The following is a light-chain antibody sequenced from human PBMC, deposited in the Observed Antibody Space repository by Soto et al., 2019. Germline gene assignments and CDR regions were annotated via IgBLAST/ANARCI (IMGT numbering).Light chain of an antibody. CDR2: GAS. V-gene: IGKV3-20*01. CDR3: QQYGSSPLT. CDR1: QTVSSS. J-gene: IGKJ4*01. Sequence: EVVFTEGASTLSLSPVERATLSCRTSQTVSSSLAWYQHKPGQAPRLLIYGASSRATGIPDRFSGSGSGTDFTLTISRLEPEDFAVYYCQQYGSSPLTFGGGTKVDIK.